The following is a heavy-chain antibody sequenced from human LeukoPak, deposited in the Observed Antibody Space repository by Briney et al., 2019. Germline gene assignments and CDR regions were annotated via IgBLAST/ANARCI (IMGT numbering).Heavy chain of an antibody. D-gene: IGHD2-2*01. CDR1: NGSISDDY. CDR3: ARSAAGHQYYFDY. Sequence: SETLSLTCIISNGSISDDYWSWIRQPPGKGLEWVAYIYYSGSTNYNPSLKSRVTISVDRSKNQFSLKLSSLTAADTAVYYCARSAAGHQYYFDYWGRGTLVTVSS. CDR2: IYYSGST. J-gene: IGHJ4*02. V-gene: IGHV4-59*01.